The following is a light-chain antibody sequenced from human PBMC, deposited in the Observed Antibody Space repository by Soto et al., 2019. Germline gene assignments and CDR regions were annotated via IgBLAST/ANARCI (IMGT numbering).Light chain of an antibody. CDR3: QQRSNWPPYT. CDR1: QSVSSY. V-gene: IGKV3-11*01. Sequence: EIVLTQSPATLSLSPGARATLSCRASQSVSSYLAWYQQKPGQAPRLLIYDAPNRATGITARFSGSGSGTDFTLTISSLEPEDFAVYYCQQRSNWPPYTFGQGTKLEIK. J-gene: IGKJ2*01. CDR2: DAP.